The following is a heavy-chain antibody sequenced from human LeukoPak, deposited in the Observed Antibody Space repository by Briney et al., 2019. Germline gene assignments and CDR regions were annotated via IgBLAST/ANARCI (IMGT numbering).Heavy chain of an antibody. CDR1: GFTFSSYS. CDR3: AREGDYSNYGVDY. J-gene: IGHJ4*02. CDR2: IGSSSRTV. V-gene: IGHV3-48*04. Sequence: GGSLRLSCEASGFTFSSYSMNWVRQAPGKGLEWVSYIGSSSRTVYYADSVKGRFTISRDNAKNSLYLQMNSLRAEDTAVFYCAREGDYSNYGVDYWGQGTLVTVSS. D-gene: IGHD4-11*01.